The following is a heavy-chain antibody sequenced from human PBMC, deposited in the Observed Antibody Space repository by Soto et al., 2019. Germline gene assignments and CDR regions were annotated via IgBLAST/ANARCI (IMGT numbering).Heavy chain of an antibody. Sequence: EVQLLESGGGLVRPGGSLRLSCAASAFTVSNYAMNWVRQAPGKGLEWVSVISGSGGSASYADSVQGRFTISRDNSKNTLYLQMNSLRAEDTAIYYCVREDSAWDSRGSFDFWGRGTMVTVS. V-gene: IGHV3-23*01. CDR3: VREDSAWDSRGSFDF. CDR1: AFTVSNYA. CDR2: ISGSGGSA. J-gene: IGHJ3*01. D-gene: IGHD6-19*01.